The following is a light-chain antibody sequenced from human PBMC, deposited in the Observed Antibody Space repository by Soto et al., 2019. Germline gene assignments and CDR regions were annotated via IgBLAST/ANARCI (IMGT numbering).Light chain of an antibody. V-gene: IGLV4-69*01. CDR2: LSSDGSH. CDR3: QTWDTGARVV. CDR1: SGHSSYA. J-gene: IGLJ2*01. Sequence: QSVLTQSPSASASLGASVKLTCTLSSGHSSYAIAWHQQQPEKGPRYLIKLSSDGSHSQGDGIPDRFSGSSSGAERYLTISSLQSEDEADYYCQTWDTGARVVFGGGTKLTVL.